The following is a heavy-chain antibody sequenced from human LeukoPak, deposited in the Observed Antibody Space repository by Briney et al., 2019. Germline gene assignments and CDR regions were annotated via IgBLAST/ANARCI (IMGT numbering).Heavy chain of an antibody. J-gene: IGHJ6*02. CDR1: GFTFSDYN. Sequence: PGGSLRLSCAASGFTFSDYNMNWVRQAPGKGLEWVSYITNGGSTIHHADSVKGRFTISRDNDKKTLYLQMNSLRAEDTAVYYCARSIGLTGGGVDVWGQGTTVTVSS. V-gene: IGHV3-11*01. D-gene: IGHD3-9*01. CDR3: ARSIGLTGGGVDV. CDR2: ITNGGSTI.